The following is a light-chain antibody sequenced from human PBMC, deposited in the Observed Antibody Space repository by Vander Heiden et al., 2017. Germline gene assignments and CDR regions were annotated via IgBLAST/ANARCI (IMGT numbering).Light chain of an antibody. J-gene: IGLJ2*01. CDR2: GNS. CDR3: QSYDSSLSVGV. Sequence: VLTHPPSMSGAPGQTVTISCTGSSSNIGAGYDVHWYQQLPGTAPKLLIYGNSNRPSGVPDRFSGSKSGTSDSLAITGLQAEDEADDYCQSYDSSLSVGVFGGGTKLTVL. CDR1: SSNIGAGYD. V-gene: IGLV1-40*01.